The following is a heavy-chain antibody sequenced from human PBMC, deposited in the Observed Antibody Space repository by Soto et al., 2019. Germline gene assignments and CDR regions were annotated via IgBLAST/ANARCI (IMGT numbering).Heavy chain of an antibody. CDR1: GFTFSSYG. V-gene: IGHV3-30*18. Sequence: QVQLVESGGGVVQPGRSLRLSCAASGFTFSSYGMHWVRQAPGKGLEWVAVISYDGSNKYYADSVKGRFTISRDNSKKTLYLQMNSLRAEDTGVYYCAKDVLRWAAAVSYGMDVGSQSTTVPVSS. CDR3: AKDVLRWAAAVSYGMDV. CDR2: ISYDGSNK. D-gene: IGHD6-13*01. J-gene: IGHJ6*02.